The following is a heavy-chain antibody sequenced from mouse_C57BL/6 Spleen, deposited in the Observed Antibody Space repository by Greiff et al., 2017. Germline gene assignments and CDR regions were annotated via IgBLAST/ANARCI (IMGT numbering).Heavy chain of an antibody. CDR3: ARWLGLYAMDY. D-gene: IGHD2-2*01. Sequence: QVQLQQPGAELVRPGSSVKLSCKAPGYTFTSYWMDWVKQRPGQGLEWIGNIYPSDSETHYNQKFKDKATLTVDKSSSTAYMQLSSMTSEDSAVYYCARWLGLYAMDYWGQGTSVTVSS. CDR2: IYPSDSET. CDR1: GYTFTSYW. J-gene: IGHJ4*01. V-gene: IGHV1-61*01.